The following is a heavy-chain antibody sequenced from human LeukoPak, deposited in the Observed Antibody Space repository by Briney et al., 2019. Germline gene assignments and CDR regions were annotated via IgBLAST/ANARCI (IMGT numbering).Heavy chain of an antibody. J-gene: IGHJ4*02. Sequence: GGSLRLSCAASAFTFSNYWMSWVRQAPGKGLEWVANIKEDGSEINYVDSVKGRFTISRDNAKNLLYLQMNSLTVDDTAVYYCARDRGYSSFDYWGQGTLVTVSS. CDR1: AFTFSNYW. CDR3: ARDRGYSSFDY. D-gene: IGHD4-23*01. CDR2: IKEDGSEI. V-gene: IGHV3-7*01.